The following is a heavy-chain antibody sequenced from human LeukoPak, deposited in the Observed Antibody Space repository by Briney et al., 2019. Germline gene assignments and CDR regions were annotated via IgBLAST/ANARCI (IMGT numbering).Heavy chain of an antibody. V-gene: IGHV3-21*01. CDR3: ARYDSSAYTAYYFDY. D-gene: IGHD3-22*01. J-gene: IGHJ4*02. CDR2: ISSSSSYI. Sequence: GGSLRLSCAASGFTFSSYSVNWVRQAPGKGLEWVSSISSSSSYIYYADSVKGRFTISRDNAKNSLYLQMNSLRAEDTAVYYCARYDSSAYTAYYFDYWGQGTLVTVSS. CDR1: GFTFSSYS.